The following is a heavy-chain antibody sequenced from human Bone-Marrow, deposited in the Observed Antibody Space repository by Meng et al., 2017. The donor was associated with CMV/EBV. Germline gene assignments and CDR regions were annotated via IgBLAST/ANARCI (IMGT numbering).Heavy chain of an antibody. J-gene: IGHJ3*02. Sequence: GESLKISCAVSGFTFSSYSMNWVRQAPGKGLEWVSSISSSSSYIYYADSVKGRFTISRDNAKNSLYLQMNSLRAEDTAVYYCAREVAPAYYYDSSGYYEGGAFDIWGQGTMVTVSS. V-gene: IGHV3-21*01. CDR1: GFTFSSYS. CDR3: AREVAPAYYYDSSGYYEGGAFDI. D-gene: IGHD3-22*01. CDR2: ISSSSSYI.